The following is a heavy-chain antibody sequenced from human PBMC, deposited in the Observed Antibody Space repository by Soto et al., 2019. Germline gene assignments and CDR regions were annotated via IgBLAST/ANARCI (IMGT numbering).Heavy chain of an antibody. CDR1: GFTFSSYS. D-gene: IGHD4-17*01. CDR3: ARITVTTRSAFDI. J-gene: IGHJ3*02. V-gene: IGHV3-21*01. Sequence: GGSLRLSCAASGFTFSSYSMNWVRQAPGKGLEWVSSISSSSSYIYYADSVKGRFTISRDNAKNSLYLQMNSLRAEDTAVYYCARITVTTRSAFDIWGQGTMVTVSS. CDR2: ISSSSSYI.